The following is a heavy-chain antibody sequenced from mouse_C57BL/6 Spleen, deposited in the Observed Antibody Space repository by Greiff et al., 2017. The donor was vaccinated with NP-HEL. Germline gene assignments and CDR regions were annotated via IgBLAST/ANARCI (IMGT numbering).Heavy chain of an antibody. D-gene: IGHD1-1*01. CDR3: ARDYGSSYRYYFDY. V-gene: IGHV1-26*01. CDR2: INPNNGGT. J-gene: IGHJ2*01. CDR1: GYTFTDYY. Sequence: EVQLQQSGPELVKPGASVKISCKASGYTFTDYYMNWVKQSHGKSLEWIGDINPNNGGTSYNQKFKGKATLTVDKSSSTAYMELRSLTSEDSAVYNCARDYGSSYRYYFDYWGQGTTLTVSS.